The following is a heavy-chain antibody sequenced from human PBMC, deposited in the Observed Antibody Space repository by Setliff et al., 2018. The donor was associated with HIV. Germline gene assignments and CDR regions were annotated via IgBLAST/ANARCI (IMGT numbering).Heavy chain of an antibody. CDR2: INPKFGGT. D-gene: IGHD6-19*01. CDR1: GYTFTDYY. Sequence: ASVMVSYKASGYTFTDYYFHWVRQAPGQGLEWMGWINPKFGGTLYAQKFRGRVTMTRDTSINTVYMDLSRLTSDDTGIYYCARGGALSGFFFPNWLDPWGQGTLVTVSS. J-gene: IGHJ5*02. CDR3: ARGGALSGFFFPNWLDP. V-gene: IGHV1-2*02.